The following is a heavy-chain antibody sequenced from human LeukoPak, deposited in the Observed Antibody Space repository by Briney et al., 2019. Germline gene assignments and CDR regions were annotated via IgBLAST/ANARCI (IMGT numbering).Heavy chain of an antibody. V-gene: IGHV3-53*01. D-gene: IGHD3-10*01. Sequence: GGSLRLSCAASGFTVSSNYMSWVRQAPGKGLEWVSVIYSGGSTYYADSVKDRFTISRDNSKNTLYLQMNSLRAEDTAVYYCARNTMVRGVFFDYWGQGTLVTVSS. CDR3: ARNTMVRGVFFDY. CDR2: IYSGGST. CDR1: GFTVSSNY. J-gene: IGHJ4*02.